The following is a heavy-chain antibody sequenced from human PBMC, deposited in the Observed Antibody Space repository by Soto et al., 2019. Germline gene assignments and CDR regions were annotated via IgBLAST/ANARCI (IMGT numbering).Heavy chain of an antibody. D-gene: IGHD3-3*01. Sequence: SGPTLVNPTQTLTLTCTFSGFSLSTSGMCVSWIRQPPGKALEWLALIDWDDDKYYSTSLKTRLTISKDTSKNQVVLTMTNMDPVDTATYYCARPPRSEWLLYDAFDIWGQGTMVTVSS. CDR1: GFSLSTSGMC. V-gene: IGHV2-70*01. CDR3: ARPPRSEWLLYDAFDI. J-gene: IGHJ3*02. CDR2: IDWDDDK.